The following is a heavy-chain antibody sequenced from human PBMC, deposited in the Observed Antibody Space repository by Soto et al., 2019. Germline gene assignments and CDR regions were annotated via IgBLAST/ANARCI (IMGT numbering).Heavy chain of an antibody. Sequence: ASVKVSCKASGYTFTGYYMHWVRQAPGQGLEWMGWINPNSGGTNYAQKFQGRVTMTRDTSISTAYMELSRLRSDDTAVYYCARDVDGRFGELLYYWGQGTLVTVSS. V-gene: IGHV1-2*02. CDR3: ARDVDGRFGELLYY. CDR2: INPNSGGT. D-gene: IGHD3-10*01. J-gene: IGHJ4*02. CDR1: GYTFTGYY.